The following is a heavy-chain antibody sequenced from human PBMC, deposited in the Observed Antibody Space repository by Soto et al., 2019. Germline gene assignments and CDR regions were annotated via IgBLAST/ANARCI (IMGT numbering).Heavy chain of an antibody. D-gene: IGHD3-10*01. V-gene: IGHV1-18*01. Sequence: QAQLVQSGAEVKKPGASVKVSCKASGYTFSSYGITWVRQAPGQGREWMAWISGYNGNTNYAQNLQGRVTMTTDTSTNTAYMELRSLRSDDTAVYYCARDDFVVRGVYYYYGMDVWGQGTTVTVSS. CDR1: GYTFSSYG. J-gene: IGHJ6*02. CDR3: ARDDFVVRGVYYYYGMDV. CDR2: ISGYNGNT.